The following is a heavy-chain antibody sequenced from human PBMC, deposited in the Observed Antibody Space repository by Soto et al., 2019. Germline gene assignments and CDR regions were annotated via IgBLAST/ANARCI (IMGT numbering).Heavy chain of an antibody. Sequence: GGSMRHWWGAAGGKFVDYGVSWVSQDQGKGLEWVSGVGGSGDSTYYADSVKGRLTISRDNSKDTLYLQMNSLRAEDTAVYYCAKSPLGYCSGGSCYPPHYFDYSAQAPLVTVSS. CDR2: VGGSGDST. D-gene: IGHD2-15*01. CDR3: AKSPLGYCSGGSCYPPHYFDY. V-gene: IGHV3-23*01. J-gene: IGHJ4*02. CDR1: GGKFVDYG.